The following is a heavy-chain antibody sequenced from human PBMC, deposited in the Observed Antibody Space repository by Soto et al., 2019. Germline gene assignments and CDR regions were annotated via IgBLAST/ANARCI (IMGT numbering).Heavy chain of an antibody. D-gene: IGHD3-10*01. J-gene: IGHJ4*01. Sequence: EVQLSESGGGLVQSGGCLRLSCAASGFSFSSYAMTWVRLTPGKGVEGVSSISGSGDRTDYADSVKGRFTSSRDNSKNTLFLQMTSMKGEDTATYYCAKLRDNYGYLDPTRGSPLDYWVHASLVTVSS. V-gene: IGHV3-23*01. CDR1: GFSFSSYA. CDR3: AKLRDNYGYLDPTRGSPLDY. CDR2: ISGSGDRT.